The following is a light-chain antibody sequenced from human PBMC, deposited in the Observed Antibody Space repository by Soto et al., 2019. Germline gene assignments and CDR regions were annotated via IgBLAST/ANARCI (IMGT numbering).Light chain of an antibody. CDR1: QNVGTN. CDR2: GSS. J-gene: IGKJ4*01. Sequence: IVLTQSPATLSVSPGEGVTLSCRVSQNVGTNLAWYQLKPGLAPRLLIYGSSTRATGIPATFSGSGSGTEFTLTISSLQSEDSAVYYCQQYNNWGLSFGGGTKVELK. V-gene: IGKV3D-15*01. CDR3: QQYNNWGLS.